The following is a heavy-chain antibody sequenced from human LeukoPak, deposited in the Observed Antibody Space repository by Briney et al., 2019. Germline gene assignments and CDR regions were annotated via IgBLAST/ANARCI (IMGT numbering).Heavy chain of an antibody. Sequence: GGSLRLSCAASGFTFSSYSMNWVRQAPGKGLEWVSSISSSSSYIYYADSVKGRFTISRDNAKNSLYLQMNSLRAEDTAVYYCARDKTANNAFDTWGQGTMVTVSS. J-gene: IGHJ3*02. D-gene: IGHD2-21*02. CDR1: GFTFSSYS. CDR2: ISSSSSYI. CDR3: ARDKTANNAFDT. V-gene: IGHV3-21*01.